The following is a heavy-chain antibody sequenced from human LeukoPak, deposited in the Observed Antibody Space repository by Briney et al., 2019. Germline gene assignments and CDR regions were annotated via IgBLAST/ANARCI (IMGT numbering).Heavy chain of an antibody. Sequence: PSETLSLTCAVSGYSISSGYYWGWIRQPPGKGLEWIGSIYHSGSTYYNPSLKSRVTISVDTSKNQFSLKLSSVTAADTAVYYCARHLRGSWSGYYPLYYFDCWGQGTLVTVSS. CDR1: GYSISSGYY. D-gene: IGHD3-3*01. CDR2: IYHSGST. V-gene: IGHV4-38-2*01. J-gene: IGHJ4*02. CDR3: ARHLRGSWSGYYPLYYFDC.